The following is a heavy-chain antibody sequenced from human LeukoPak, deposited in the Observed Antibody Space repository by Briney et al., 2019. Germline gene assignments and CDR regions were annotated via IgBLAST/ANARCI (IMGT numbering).Heavy chain of an antibody. CDR2: IGSTT. D-gene: IGHD3-10*01. Sequence: GGSLRLSCVASGFSFSEFYMSWIRQAPGKGLEWVSYIGSTTYYADSVKGRFTISRDNAKNSLYLQMNSLRAEDTVVYYCAKPTTMNYYGSGGLDYWGQGTLVTVSS. V-gene: IGHV3-11*04. CDR3: AKPTTMNYYGSGGLDY. J-gene: IGHJ4*02. CDR1: GFSFSEFY.